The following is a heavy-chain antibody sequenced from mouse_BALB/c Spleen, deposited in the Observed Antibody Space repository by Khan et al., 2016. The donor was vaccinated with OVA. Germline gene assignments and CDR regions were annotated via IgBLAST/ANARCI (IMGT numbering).Heavy chain of an antibody. V-gene: IGHV1S137*01. Sequence: QMQLEESGPELVRPGVSVKISCKGSGYTFTDYAMHWVKQSHAKSLEWIGVISTYNGNTNYNQKFKGKATMTVDTSSSTAYMELARLTSEDSAISYGAGSAAWGNSWFAYWGQGTMVTVSA. CDR3: AGSAAWGNSWFAY. J-gene: IGHJ3*01. CDR1: GYTFTDYA. D-gene: IGHD2-1*01. CDR2: ISTYNGNT.